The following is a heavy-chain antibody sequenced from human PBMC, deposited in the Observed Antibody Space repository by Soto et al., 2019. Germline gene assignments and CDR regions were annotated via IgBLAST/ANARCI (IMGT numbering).Heavy chain of an antibody. V-gene: IGHV1-18*01. D-gene: IGHD2-2*01. Sequence: FQRGQSGGEVKRLGASVKVSGKTFGYTFSNYGITGVRRAPGQPLEWLGWFSLYSDGTNYAQKFQGRVSMTTDTSTTTAYMELRSLRSDDTAVYYCARVVPGAEAWFGPWGQGTLVTVSS. CDR1: GYTFSNYG. J-gene: IGHJ5*02. CDR3: ARVVPGAEAWFGP. CDR2: FSLYSDGT.